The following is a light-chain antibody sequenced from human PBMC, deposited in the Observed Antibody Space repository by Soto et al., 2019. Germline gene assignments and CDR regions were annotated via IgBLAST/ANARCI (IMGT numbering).Light chain of an antibody. Sequence: QSVLTQSPSASASLGASVKLTCTLSSGHSSYAIAWHQQQPEKGPRYLMKLNSDGSHRKGDGIPDRFSGSSSGAERYLTISSLQSEDEADYYCQTWATGIVVFGGGTKLTVI. CDR3: QTWATGIVV. V-gene: IGLV4-69*01. CDR1: SGHSSYA. J-gene: IGLJ2*01. CDR2: LNSDGSH.